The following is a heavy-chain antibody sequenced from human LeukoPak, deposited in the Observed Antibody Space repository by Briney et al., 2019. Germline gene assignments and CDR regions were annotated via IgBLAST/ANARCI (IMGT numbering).Heavy chain of an antibody. CDR3: ARGVFGVVIIGDYFALDY. D-gene: IGHD3-3*01. CDR1: GGSISSYY. Sequence: PSETLSLTCTVSGGSISSYYWSWIRQPPGEGLEWIGYIYYSGSTNYNPSLKSRVTISVDTSKNQFSLKLSSVTAADTAVYYCARGVFGVVIIGDYFALDYWGQGTLVTVSS. J-gene: IGHJ4*02. V-gene: IGHV4-59*01. CDR2: IYYSGST.